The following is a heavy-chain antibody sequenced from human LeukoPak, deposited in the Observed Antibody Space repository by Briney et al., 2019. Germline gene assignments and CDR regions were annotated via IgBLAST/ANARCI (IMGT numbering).Heavy chain of an antibody. V-gene: IGHV4-59*01. CDR2: IANSAIT. CDR1: GVSFSSYY. J-gene: IGHJ4*02. D-gene: IGHD3-10*01. Sequence: PAETLARTCTVSGVSFSSYYWTWNRQPPGKGLEWIGFIANSAITDYNPSLKSRVTISIDTSKNQFSLKLNSVTAADTAVYYCARVGYYGSGSYYRDYFEYWGQGTLVTVSS. CDR3: ARVGYYGSGSYYRDYFEY.